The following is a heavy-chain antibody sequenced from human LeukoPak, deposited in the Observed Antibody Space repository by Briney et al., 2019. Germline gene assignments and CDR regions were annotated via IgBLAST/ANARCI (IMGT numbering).Heavy chain of an antibody. CDR3: ARYNRDGYNMQIDY. CDR2: ISSSGFTI. CDR1: GFTFSDYY. D-gene: IGHD5-24*01. V-gene: IGHV3-11*04. J-gene: IGHJ4*02. Sequence: GGSLRLSCAVSGFTFSDYYMSWIRQAPGKGLEWVSYISSSGFTIYYADSVKGRFTISRDNAKNSLYLQMNSLRAEDTAVYYCARYNRDGYNMQIDYWGQGTLVTVSS.